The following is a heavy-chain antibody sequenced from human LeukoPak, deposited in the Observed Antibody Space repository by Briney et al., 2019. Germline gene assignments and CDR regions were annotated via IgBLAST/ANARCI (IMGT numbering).Heavy chain of an antibody. D-gene: IGHD5-24*01. CDR1: GFTFSSYS. CDR3: ARNADGSTKNYGMDV. J-gene: IGHJ6*02. Sequence: GGSLTLSCAASGFTFSSYSMNWVRQGPGKGLEWVAIVGRGGTPIYYGDSVKGRFTISRDNSKNSLYLQMNSLTVEDTAVYFCARNADGSTKNYGMDVWGQGTTVTVSS. CDR2: VGRGGTPI. V-gene: IGHV3-21*01.